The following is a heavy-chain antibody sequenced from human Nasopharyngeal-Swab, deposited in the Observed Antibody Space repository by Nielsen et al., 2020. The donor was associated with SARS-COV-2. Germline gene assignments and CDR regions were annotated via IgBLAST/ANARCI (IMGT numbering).Heavy chain of an antibody. D-gene: IGHD3-3*01. Sequence: WIRQPPGKGLEWVSVIYSGGSTYYADSVKGRFTISRDNSKNTLYFQMNSLRAEDTAVYYCARDQGYYDFWSGYPGGMDVWGQGTTVTVSS. CDR3: ARDQGYYDFWSGYPGGMDV. CDR2: IYSGGST. V-gene: IGHV3-53*01. J-gene: IGHJ6*02.